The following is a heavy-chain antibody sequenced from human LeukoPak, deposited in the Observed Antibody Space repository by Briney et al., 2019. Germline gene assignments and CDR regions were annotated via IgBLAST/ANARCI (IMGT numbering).Heavy chain of an antibody. V-gene: IGHV4-59*01. J-gene: IGHJ1*01. CDR3: ARDQSGIVGATGYFHH. D-gene: IGHD1-26*01. Sequence: PSETLSLTCTVSGGSISSYYWSWIPQAPGMGLEWISYTYYSGSTNDNPSLQSRVTISVDTSKNQFSLKLSSVTAADTAVYYCARDQSGIVGATGYFHHWGQGTLVTVSS. CDR1: GGSISSYY. CDR2: TYYSGST.